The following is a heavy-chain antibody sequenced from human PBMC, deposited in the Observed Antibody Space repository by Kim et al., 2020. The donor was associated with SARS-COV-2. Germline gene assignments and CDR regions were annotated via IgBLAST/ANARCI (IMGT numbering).Heavy chain of an antibody. CDR2: INHSGST. CDR3: ARGQPTVTKRFDP. Sequence: SETLSLTCAVYGGSFSGYYWSWIRQPPGKGLEWIGEINHSGSTNYNPSLKSRVTISVDTSKNQFSLKLSSVTAADTAVYYCARGQPTVTKRFDPWAREPWSPSPQ. CDR1: GGSFSGYY. D-gene: IGHD4-17*01. J-gene: IGHJ5*02. V-gene: IGHV4-34*01.